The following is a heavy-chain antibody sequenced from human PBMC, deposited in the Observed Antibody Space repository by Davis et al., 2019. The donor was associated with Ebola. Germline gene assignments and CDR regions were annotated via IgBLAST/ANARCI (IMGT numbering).Heavy chain of an antibody. CDR2: ISSSSSYI. J-gene: IGHJ6*03. D-gene: IGHD2-2*01. V-gene: IGHV3-21*01. CDR1: GFTFSSYS. Sequence: PGGSLRLSCAASGFTFSSYSMNWVRKAPGKGLEWVSSISSSSSYIYYADSVKGRFTISRDNAKNSLYLQMNSLRAEDTAVYYCARGTGYCSSTSCSPTNYYYYYMDVWGKGTTVTVSS. CDR3: ARGTGYCSSTSCSPTNYYYYYMDV.